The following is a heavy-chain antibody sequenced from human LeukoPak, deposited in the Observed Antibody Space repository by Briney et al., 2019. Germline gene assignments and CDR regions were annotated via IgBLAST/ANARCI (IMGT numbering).Heavy chain of an antibody. CDR3: TTTMIVGGFDY. CDR2: IRSKANSYAT. D-gene: IGHD3-22*01. J-gene: IGHJ4*02. Sequence: PGGSLRLSCAASGFTFSSSAMHWVRQASGKGLEWVGRIRSKANSYATAYAASVKGRFTISRDDSRNTAYLQMNSLKTEDTAVYYCTTTMIVGGFDYWGQGTLVTVSS. V-gene: IGHV3-73*01. CDR1: GFTFSSSA.